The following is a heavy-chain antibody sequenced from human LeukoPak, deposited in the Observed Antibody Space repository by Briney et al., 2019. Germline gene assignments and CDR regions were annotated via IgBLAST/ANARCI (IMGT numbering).Heavy chain of an antibody. CDR3: AKDPRNSSGWYGTYYFDY. CDR2: IRYDGSNK. Sequence: GGSLRLSCAASGFTFSSYGMHWDRQAPGKGLEWVAFIRYDGSNKYYADSVKGRFTISRDNSKNTLYLQMNSLRAEDTAVYYCAKDPRNSSGWYGTYYFDYWGQGTLVTVSS. CDR1: GFTFSSYG. V-gene: IGHV3-30*02. D-gene: IGHD6-19*01. J-gene: IGHJ4*02.